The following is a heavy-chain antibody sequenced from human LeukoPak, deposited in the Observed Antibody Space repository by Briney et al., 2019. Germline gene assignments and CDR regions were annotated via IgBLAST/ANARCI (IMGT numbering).Heavy chain of an antibody. CDR3: AKGDYGDYEYAFDI. Sequence: GGSLRLSCAASGFTFSSYAMSWVRQAPGRGLEWVSAISGSGGSTYYADSVKGRFTISRDNSKNTLYLQMNSLRAEDTAIYYCAKGDYGDYEYAFDIWGQGTMVTVSS. CDR2: ISGSGGST. D-gene: IGHD4-17*01. CDR1: GFTFSSYA. J-gene: IGHJ3*02. V-gene: IGHV3-23*01.